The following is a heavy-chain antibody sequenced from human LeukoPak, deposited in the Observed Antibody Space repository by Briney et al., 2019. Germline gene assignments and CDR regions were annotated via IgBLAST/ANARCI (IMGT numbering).Heavy chain of an antibody. J-gene: IGHJ4*02. D-gene: IGHD2-21*02. V-gene: IGHV3-48*04. Sequence: GGSLRLSCAASGFTFSAYWMSWVRQAPGKGLEWVSYISSSGSTIYYADSVKGRFTISRDNAKNSLYLQMNSLRAEDTAVYYCARMTGDCGGDCLGWGQGTLVTVSS. CDR3: ARMTGDCGGDCLG. CDR1: GFTFSAYW. CDR2: ISSSGSTI.